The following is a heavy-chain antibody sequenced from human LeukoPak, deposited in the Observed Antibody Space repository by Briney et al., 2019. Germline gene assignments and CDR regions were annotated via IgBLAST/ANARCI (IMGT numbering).Heavy chain of an antibody. D-gene: IGHD3-10*01. J-gene: IGHJ4*02. CDR1: GGSISSNY. CDR3: ARVALSGDYFDY. CDR2: IYYSGST. Sequence: SETLSLTCTVSGGSISSNYWSWIRQPPGKALEWIGYIYYSGSTKYNPSLKSRVTISVGTSKNQFSLKLSSVTAADTAVYYCARVALSGDYFDYWGQGTLVTVSS. V-gene: IGHV4-59*01.